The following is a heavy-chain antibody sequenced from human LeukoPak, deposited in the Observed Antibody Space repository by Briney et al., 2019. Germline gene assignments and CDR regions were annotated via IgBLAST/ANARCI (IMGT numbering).Heavy chain of an antibody. J-gene: IGHJ4*03. CDR1: GGSFTGYY. CDR3: ARGPTISETGYFDY. Sequence: SETLSLTCAVYGGSFTGYYWSWIRQSPGKGLQWISEVNHRGDTNYNPSVKGRVTISVDTSKNQFSLKVTSLTAADTAVYYCARGPTISETGYFDYWGQGTLVTVSS. D-gene: IGHD1-1*01. CDR2: VNHRGDT. V-gene: IGHV4-34*01.